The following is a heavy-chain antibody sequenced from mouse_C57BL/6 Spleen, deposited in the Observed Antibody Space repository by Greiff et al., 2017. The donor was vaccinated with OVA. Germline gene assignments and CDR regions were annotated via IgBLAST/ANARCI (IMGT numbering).Heavy chain of an antibody. CDR3: ARPIYYGYDFDY. CDR2: IYPGDGDT. D-gene: IGHD2-2*01. V-gene: IGHV1-80*01. J-gene: IGHJ2*01. CDR1: GYAFSSYW. Sequence: QVQLQQSGAELVKPGASVKISCKASGYAFSSYWMNWVKQRPGKGLEWIGQIYPGDGDTNYNGKFKGKATLTADKSSSTAYMQLSSLTSEDSAVYFCARPIYYGYDFDYWGQGTTLTVSS.